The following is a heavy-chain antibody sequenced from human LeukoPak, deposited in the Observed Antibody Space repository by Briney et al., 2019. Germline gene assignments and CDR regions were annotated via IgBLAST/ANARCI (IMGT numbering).Heavy chain of an antibody. J-gene: IGHJ4*02. CDR1: GFTFSSYG. CDR3: AKGGGSGSDTAHFDY. Sequence: PGGSLRLSCAASGFTFSSYGMSWVRQAPGKGLEWVSAISGSGGSTYYADSVKGRFTISRDNSKNTLYLQMNSLRAEDTALYYCAKGGGSGSDTAHFDYWGQGTLVTVSS. CDR2: ISGSGGST. V-gene: IGHV3-23*01. D-gene: IGHD3-3*01.